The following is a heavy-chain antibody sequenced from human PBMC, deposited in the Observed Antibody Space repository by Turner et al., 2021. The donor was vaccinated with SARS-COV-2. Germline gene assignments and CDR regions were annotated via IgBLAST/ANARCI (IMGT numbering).Heavy chain of an antibody. D-gene: IGHD3-10*01. CDR1: AFTVSSNY. CDR3: ARDRGGYFDY. Sequence: VQLAESGGGSVQAGGSVRLSCAAAAFTVSSNYKGLVRRAVGKGVGWVTFIDGAGNTYYTNSVEGRFNISRVNSKNTLYHQMNSLRAADTAVYDCARDRGGYFDYWGQGTLVTVSS. CDR2: IDGAGNT. V-gene: IGHV3-53*01. J-gene: IGHJ4*02.